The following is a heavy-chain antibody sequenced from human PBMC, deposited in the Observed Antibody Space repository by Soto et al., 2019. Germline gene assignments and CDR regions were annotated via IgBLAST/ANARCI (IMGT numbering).Heavy chain of an antibody. D-gene: IGHD6-19*01. Sequence: PGGSLRLSCAASGFSFSNYGMSWVRQAPGKGLEWVANIKQDGSENYYVDSVKGRLTISRDSAKRSMYLQMNSLRAEDTAVYYCARDVHIGVAGIGREVRALYYFDYWGQGTLVTVSS. CDR1: GFSFSNYG. CDR2: IKQDGSEN. J-gene: IGHJ4*02. CDR3: ARDVHIGVAGIGREVRALYYFDY. V-gene: IGHV3-7*01.